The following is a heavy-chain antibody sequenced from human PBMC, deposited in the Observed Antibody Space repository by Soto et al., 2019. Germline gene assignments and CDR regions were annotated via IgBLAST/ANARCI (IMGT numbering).Heavy chain of an antibody. CDR3: ARLRCESAGFLPGGWFDP. D-gene: IGHD3-16*01. Sequence: SETLSLTCTVSGGSISSSSYYWGWIRQPPGKGLEWIGSIYYSGSTYYNPSLKSRVTISVDTSKNQFSLKLSSVTAADTAVYYCARLRCESAGFLPGGWFDPWGQGTLVTVSS. J-gene: IGHJ5*02. V-gene: IGHV4-39*01. CDR1: GGSISSSSYY. CDR2: IYYSGST.